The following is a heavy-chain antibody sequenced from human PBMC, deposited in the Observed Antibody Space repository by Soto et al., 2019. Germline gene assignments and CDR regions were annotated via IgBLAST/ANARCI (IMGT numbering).Heavy chain of an antibody. J-gene: IGHJ4*02. CDR2: ISGSGGST. V-gene: IGHV3-23*01. D-gene: IGHD6-13*01. CDR3: AKDSGYSSSWY. CDR1: GFTFSSYA. Sequence: GGSLRLSCAASGFTFSSYAMSWVRQAPVKGLEWVSAISGSGGSTYYADSVKGRFTISRDNSKNTLYLQMNSLRAEDTAVYYCAKDSGYSSSWYWGQGTLVTVSS.